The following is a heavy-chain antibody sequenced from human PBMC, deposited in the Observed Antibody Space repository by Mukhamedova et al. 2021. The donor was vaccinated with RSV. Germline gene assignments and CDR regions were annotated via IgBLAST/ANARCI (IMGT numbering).Heavy chain of an antibody. J-gene: IGHJ4*02. D-gene: IGHD6-13*01. V-gene: IGHV3-9*01. CDR2: ISWNSGSI. Sequence: GISWNSGSIGYADSVKGRFTISRDNAKNSLYLQMNSLRAEDTASYYCAKDIAAVHWGQGTLVTVSS. CDR3: AKDIAAVH.